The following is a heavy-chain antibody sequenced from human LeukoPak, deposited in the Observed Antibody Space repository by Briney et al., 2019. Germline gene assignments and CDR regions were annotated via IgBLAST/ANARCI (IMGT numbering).Heavy chain of an antibody. J-gene: IGHJ4*02. CDR1: GFTFSSYA. V-gene: IGHV3-30*14. Sequence: GGSLRLSCAASGFTFSSYAMHWVRQAPGKGLEWVAVISYDGSNKYYADSVKGRFTISRDNSKNTLYLQMNSLGADDTAVYYCVCRIGGAPQWGQGTLVTVSS. CDR2: ISYDGSNK. CDR3: VCRIGGAPQ. D-gene: IGHD1-26*01.